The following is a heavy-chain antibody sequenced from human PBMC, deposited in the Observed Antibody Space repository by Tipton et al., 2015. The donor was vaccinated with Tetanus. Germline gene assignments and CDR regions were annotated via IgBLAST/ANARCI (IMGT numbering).Heavy chain of an antibody. CDR2: IHSSGST. D-gene: IGHD1-26*01. CDR3: ARDIEEVGATKYFDY. J-gene: IGHJ4*02. V-gene: IGHV4-59*01. CDR1: GGSISSYY. Sequence: LRLSCTVSGGSISSYYWSWIRRPPGKGPEWIGQIHSSGSTNYIPSLKSRVTISLDTSKNQFSLRLTSVTAAGTAVYYCARDIEEVGATKYFDYWGQGTLVTVSS.